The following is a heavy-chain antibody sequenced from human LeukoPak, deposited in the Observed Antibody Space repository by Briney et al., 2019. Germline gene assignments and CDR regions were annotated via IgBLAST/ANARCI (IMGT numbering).Heavy chain of an antibody. Sequence: GASVKVSCKASGYTFTSYDINWVRQATGQGLEWMGWVNPNSGNTGYAQKFQGRVTMTRNTSISTAYIELSSLRSEDTAVYYCARVHCSSTSCQLNWFDPWGQGTLVTVSS. J-gene: IGHJ5*02. D-gene: IGHD2-2*01. CDR3: ARVHCSSTSCQLNWFDP. V-gene: IGHV1-8*01. CDR2: VNPNSGNT. CDR1: GYTFTSYD.